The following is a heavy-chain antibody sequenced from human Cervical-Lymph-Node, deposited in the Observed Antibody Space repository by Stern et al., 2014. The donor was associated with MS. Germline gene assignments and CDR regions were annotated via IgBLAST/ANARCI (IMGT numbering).Heavy chain of an antibody. CDR1: GFSLTTSGVG. CDR3: AHFSQHLGWFGP. Sequence: QITLKESGPTLVKPTQTLTLTCTFSGFSLTTSGVGVGWIRQPPGKAQEWLALIYWDDDKRYRPSLKSRLTITKDTSKNQVVLRMTNMDPVDTATYYCAHFSQHLGWFGPWGQGTLVTVSS. J-gene: IGHJ5*02. D-gene: IGHD6-13*01. V-gene: IGHV2-5*02. CDR2: IYWDDDK.